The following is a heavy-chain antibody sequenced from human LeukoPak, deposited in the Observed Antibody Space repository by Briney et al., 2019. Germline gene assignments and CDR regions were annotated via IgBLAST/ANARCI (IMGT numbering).Heavy chain of an antibody. CDR1: GFTFTSSA. J-gene: IGHJ6*02. CDR3: ATNVAATGYYYGMDV. CDR2: IFVGSGNT. D-gene: IGHD2-15*01. V-gene: IGHV1-58*02. Sequence: SVKVSCKASGFTFTSSAMQWVRQARGQRLEWIGWIFVGSGNTNYAQKFQERVTITRDMSTSTAYMELSSLRSEDTAVYYCATNVAATGYYYGMDVWGQGTTVTVSS.